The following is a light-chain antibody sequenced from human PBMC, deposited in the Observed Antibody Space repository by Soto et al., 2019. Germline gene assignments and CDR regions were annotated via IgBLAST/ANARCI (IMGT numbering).Light chain of an antibody. V-gene: IGKV1-5*01. CDR3: LQYSGSSYT. CDR1: QFIDRW. J-gene: IGKJ2*01. Sequence: DIQMTQSPSTLSASVGDRVTITGRASQFIDRWLAWYQQKPGKAPQYLIFDASSLYGGVPLRFSGSGSGTEFTLTITSLQPDDSATYYCLQYSGSSYTFGQGTNVEIK. CDR2: DAS.